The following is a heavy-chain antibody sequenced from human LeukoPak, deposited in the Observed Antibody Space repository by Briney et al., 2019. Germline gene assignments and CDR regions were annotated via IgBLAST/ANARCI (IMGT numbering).Heavy chain of an antibody. D-gene: IGHD6-6*01. CDR1: GGSISSSGYY. Sequence: SETLSLTCTVSGGSISSSGYYWGWIRQPPGKGLEWIGSIYHSGSTYYNPSLKSRVTISVDTSKNQFSLKLSSVTAADTAVYYCASRGSSSSRAYDYYYMDVWGKGTTVTVSS. V-gene: IGHV4-39*07. CDR3: ASRGSSSSRAYDYYYMDV. J-gene: IGHJ6*03. CDR2: IYHSGST.